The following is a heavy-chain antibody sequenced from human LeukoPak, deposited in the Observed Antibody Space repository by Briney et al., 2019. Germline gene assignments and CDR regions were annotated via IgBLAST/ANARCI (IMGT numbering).Heavy chain of an antibody. CDR3: GRGCLGGWFDP. V-gene: IGHV1-8*02. CDR2: MNPNSGNT. Sequence: GSSVKVSCKASGYTLTSYDIKCVRQATGQGLEWIGWMNPNSGNTGYAQKFQGSVTMGTDTSISTAYMQLSSLRSEDTAVYYCGRGCLGGWFDPWGEGTLVSVSS. CDR1: GYTLTSYD. J-gene: IGHJ5*02.